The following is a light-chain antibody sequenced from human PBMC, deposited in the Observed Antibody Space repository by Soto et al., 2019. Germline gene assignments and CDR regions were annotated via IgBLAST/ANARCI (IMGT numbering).Light chain of an antibody. CDR3: AGWDGGLNGYV. V-gene: IGLV1-44*01. CDR2: AHI. J-gene: IGLJ1*01. Sequence: QSVLTQPPSASGTPGQRVTISCSGRRSNVGTNLVNWYQQLPGTAPKLLIYAHIQRPSGVPDRFSGSTSGTSASLAISGLQSEDEADYYCAGWDGGLNGYVFGTGTKVTVL. CDR1: RSNVGTNL.